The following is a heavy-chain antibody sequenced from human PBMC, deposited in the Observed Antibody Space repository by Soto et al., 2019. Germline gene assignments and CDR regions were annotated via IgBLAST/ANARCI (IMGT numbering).Heavy chain of an antibody. V-gene: IGHV1-3*01. Sequence: QVQLVQSGAEVKKPGASVKVSCKASGYTFTSYAMHWVRQAPGQRLEWMGWINAGNGNTKYSQKFQGRVTITRDTSAGTAYMELSSLRSEDTAVYYCARATYSSGWEDFDCWGRGTLVTVSS. CDR1: GYTFTSYA. CDR2: INAGNGNT. J-gene: IGHJ4*02. D-gene: IGHD6-19*01. CDR3: ARATYSSGWEDFDC.